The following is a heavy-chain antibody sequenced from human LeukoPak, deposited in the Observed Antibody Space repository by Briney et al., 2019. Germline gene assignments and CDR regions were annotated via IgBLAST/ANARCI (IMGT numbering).Heavy chain of an antibody. D-gene: IGHD6-19*01. V-gene: IGHV1-2*02. CDR1: GYTFIDYY. Sequence: ASVKVSCKASGYTFIDYYMHWVRQAPGQGLEWMGWINPNRGGTDYAQKYQGRVTMTRHTSISTAYMELSRRRSDDTAVDYCARGGYITGWEFDYWGQGTLVTVSS. CDR2: INPNRGGT. CDR3: ARGGYITGWEFDY. J-gene: IGHJ4*02.